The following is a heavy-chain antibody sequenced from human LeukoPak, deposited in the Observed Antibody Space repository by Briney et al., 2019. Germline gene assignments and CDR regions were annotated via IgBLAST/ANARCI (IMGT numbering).Heavy chain of an antibody. CDR3: ARTAGSSWYSHFDY. V-gene: IGHV3-21*01. CDR1: GLTFSSYS. Sequence: GGSLRLSCAASGLTFSSYSMNWVRQAPGKGLEWVSSISSSSSYIYYADSVKGRFTISRDNAKNSLYLQMNSLRAEDTAVYYCARTAGSSWYSHFDYWGQGTLVTVSS. CDR2: ISSSSSYI. J-gene: IGHJ4*02. D-gene: IGHD6-13*01.